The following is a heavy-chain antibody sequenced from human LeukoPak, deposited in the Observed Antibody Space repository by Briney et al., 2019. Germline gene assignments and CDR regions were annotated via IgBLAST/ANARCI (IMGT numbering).Heavy chain of an antibody. J-gene: IGHJ4*02. CDR2: ISHDGRNK. CDR1: GFTFSGYG. Sequence: GGSLRLSCAASGFTFSGYGIHWVRQAPGKGLEWVAVISHDGRNKYYADSVKGRFTISRDNSKNTVYLQMNSLRGEDTAVYYCAKDRPEDGSSNSAGLDYWGQGTLVTVSS. V-gene: IGHV3-30*18. D-gene: IGHD3-10*01. CDR3: AKDRPEDGSSNSAGLDY.